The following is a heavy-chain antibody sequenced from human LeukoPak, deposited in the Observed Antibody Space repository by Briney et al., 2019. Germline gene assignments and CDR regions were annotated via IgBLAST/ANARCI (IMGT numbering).Heavy chain of an antibody. J-gene: IGHJ5*02. CDR3: AXXAGXSGYGCDL. D-gene: IGHD5-12*01. CDR2: IRSSSET. CDR1: GFIFSQYS. V-gene: IGHV3-48*01. Sequence: GGSLRLSCAASGFIFSQYSMNWVRQAPGKGLEWVSHIRSSSETFYADSVKGRFTISRDNARNSLYLQMDNLRGEDTAIYYCAXXAGXSGYGCDLWGQGTLVTVSS.